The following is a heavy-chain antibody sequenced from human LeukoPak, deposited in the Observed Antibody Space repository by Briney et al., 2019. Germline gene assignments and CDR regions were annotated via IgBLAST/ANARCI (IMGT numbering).Heavy chain of an antibody. Sequence: ASVKVSCKASGYTFTGYYMHWVRQAPGQGLEWMGWINPNSGGTNYAQKFQGRVTMTRDTSISTAYMELSRLRSEDTAVYYCASPAPGARDGYNYWGQGTLVTVSS. CDR3: ASPAPGARDGYNY. CDR1: GYTFTGYY. D-gene: IGHD5-24*01. J-gene: IGHJ4*02. CDR2: INPNSGGT. V-gene: IGHV1-2*02.